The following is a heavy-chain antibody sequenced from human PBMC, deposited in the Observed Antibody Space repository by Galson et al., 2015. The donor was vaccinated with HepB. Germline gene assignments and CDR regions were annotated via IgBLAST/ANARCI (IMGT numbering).Heavy chain of an antibody. CDR2: INAGNGNT. CDR3: GHSSGWYEVDY. D-gene: IGHD6-19*01. V-gene: IGHV1-3*01. J-gene: IGHJ4*02. CDR1: GYTFTSYA. Sequence: SVKVSCKASGYTFTSYAMHWVRQAPGQRLEWMGWINAGNGNTKYSQKFQGRVTITRDTSASTAYMELSSLRSEDTAVYYCGHSSGWYEVDYWGQGTLVTVSS.